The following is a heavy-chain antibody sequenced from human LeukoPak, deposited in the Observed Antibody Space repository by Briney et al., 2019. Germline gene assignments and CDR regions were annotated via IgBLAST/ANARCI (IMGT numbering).Heavy chain of an antibody. CDR3: AKDAPYYYDSSGYGGAFDI. D-gene: IGHD3-22*01. CDR1: RFAFSSYA. V-gene: IGHV3-23*01. CDR2: ISGSSGNT. J-gene: IGHJ3*02. Sequence: GGSLRLSCAASRFAFSSYAMTCVREAPGKGLEWVSTISGSSGNTYYADSVKGRFTISRDNSKNTLYLQINSLRAEDTAVYYCAKDAPYYYDSSGYGGAFDIWGQGTMVTVSS.